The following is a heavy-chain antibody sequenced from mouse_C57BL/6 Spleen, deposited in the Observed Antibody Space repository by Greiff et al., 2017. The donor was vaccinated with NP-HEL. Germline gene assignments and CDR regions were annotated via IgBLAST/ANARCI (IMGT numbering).Heavy chain of an antibody. D-gene: IGHD1-1*01. CDR2: INPNNGGT. J-gene: IGHJ3*01. Sequence: VQLQQSGPELVKPGASVKMSCKASGYTFTDYNMHWVKQSHGKSLEWIGYINPNNGGTSYNQKFKGKATLTVNKSSSTAYMELRSLTSEDSAVYYCARDYYGSSYGLAYWGQGTLVTVAA. CDR1: GYTFTDYN. V-gene: IGHV1-22*01. CDR3: ARDYYGSSYGLAY.